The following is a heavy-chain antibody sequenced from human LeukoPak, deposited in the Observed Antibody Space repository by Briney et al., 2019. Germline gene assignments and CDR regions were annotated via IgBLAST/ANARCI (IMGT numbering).Heavy chain of an antibody. Sequence: SETLSLTCAVYGGSFSGYYWSWIRQPPGKGLEWIGEINHSGSTNYNPSLKSRVTISVDTSKNQFSLKLSSVTAADTAVYYCARGLRIRRFDPWGQGTLVTVSS. J-gene: IGHJ5*02. CDR3: ARGLRIRRFDP. D-gene: IGHD1-14*01. CDR1: GGSFSGYY. CDR2: INHSGST. V-gene: IGHV4-34*01.